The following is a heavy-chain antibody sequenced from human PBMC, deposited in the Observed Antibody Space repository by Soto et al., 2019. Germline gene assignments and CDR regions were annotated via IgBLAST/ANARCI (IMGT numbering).Heavy chain of an antibody. D-gene: IGHD2-2*02. CDR3: ARGVGWRGLYTLDI. Sequence: EVQLLESGGGLVQPGGSLRLSCAASGFTFSSYAMSWVRQAPGKGLEWVSAISDSGASTYFADSVKGRFTFSRDNFKNTLYLQMNSLRAEDTAVYYCARGVGWRGLYTLDIWGQGTMVVVSS. J-gene: IGHJ3*02. CDR1: GFTFSSYA. V-gene: IGHV3-23*01. CDR2: ISDSGAST.